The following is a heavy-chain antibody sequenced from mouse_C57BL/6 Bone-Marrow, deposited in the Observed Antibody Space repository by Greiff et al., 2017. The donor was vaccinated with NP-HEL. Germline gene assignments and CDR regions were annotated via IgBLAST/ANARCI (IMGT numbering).Heavy chain of an antibody. J-gene: IGHJ4*01. CDR2: FGNKAKGYPP. CDR3: ARSIYYDYADDPFYAMDY. Sequence: EVKVVESGGGLVQPGGSLSFSCAASGFTFPDYSMTWVAKPPGKALEWLGFFGNKAKGYPPGSSASVKGRFTISRDNSQSILYLQMNALRAEDSATYYCARSIYYDYADDPFYAMDYWGQGTSVTVSS. CDR1: GFTFPDYS. V-gene: IGHV7-3*01. D-gene: IGHD2-4*01.